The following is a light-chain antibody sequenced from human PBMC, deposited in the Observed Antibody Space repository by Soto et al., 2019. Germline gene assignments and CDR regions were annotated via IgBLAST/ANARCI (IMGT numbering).Light chain of an antibody. CDR2: GAS. CDR1: QSVSSSY. V-gene: IGKV3D-15*01. CDR3: QQYNNWPLCT. J-gene: IGKJ1*01. Sequence: PGERGTLSFRASQSVSSSYLTWYQQKPGQAPRLLIYGASTRATGIPARFSGSGSGTDFTLTISSLQSEDFAVYYCQQYNNWPLCTFGQGTKVDIK.